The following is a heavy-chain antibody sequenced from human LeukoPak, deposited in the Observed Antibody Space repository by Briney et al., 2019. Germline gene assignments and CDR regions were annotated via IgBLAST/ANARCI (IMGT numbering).Heavy chain of an antibody. J-gene: IGHJ5*02. Sequence: GSLRLSCAASGFTVSSNYMSWVRQPPGKGLEWIGEINHSGSTNYNPSLKSRVTISVDTSKNQFSLKLSSVTAADTAVYYCARGGRQQWLVRGAFDPWGQGTLVTVSS. CDR1: GFTVSSNY. D-gene: IGHD6-19*01. V-gene: IGHV4-34*01. CDR2: INHSGST. CDR3: ARGGRQQWLVRGAFDP.